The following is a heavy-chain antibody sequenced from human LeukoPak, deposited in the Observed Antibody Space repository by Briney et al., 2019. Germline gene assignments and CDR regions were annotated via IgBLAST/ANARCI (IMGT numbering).Heavy chain of an antibody. D-gene: IGHD3-3*01. CDR3: ARAPRNYDFFPTRGMDV. Sequence: SETLSLTCTVSGGSISSYYWSWIRQPPGKGLEWIGYIYYSGSTNYNPSPKSRVTISVDTSKNRFSLKLSSVTAADTAVYYCARAPRNYDFFPTRGMDVWGKGTTVTVSS. J-gene: IGHJ6*03. V-gene: IGHV4-59*01. CDR2: IYYSGST. CDR1: GGSISSYY.